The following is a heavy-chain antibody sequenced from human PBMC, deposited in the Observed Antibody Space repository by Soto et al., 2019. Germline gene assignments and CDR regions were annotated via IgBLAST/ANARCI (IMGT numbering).Heavy chain of an antibody. V-gene: IGHV3-30*18. CDR3: AKGGIAAAGTSAFDI. CDR1: GFTFSSYG. D-gene: IGHD6-13*01. CDR2: ISYDGSNK. J-gene: IGHJ3*02. Sequence: GGSLRLSCAASGFTFSSYGMHWVRQAPGKGLEWVAVISYDGSNKYYADSVKGRFTISRDNSKNTLYLQMNSLRAEDTAVYYCAKGGIAAAGTSAFDIWGQGTMVTVSS.